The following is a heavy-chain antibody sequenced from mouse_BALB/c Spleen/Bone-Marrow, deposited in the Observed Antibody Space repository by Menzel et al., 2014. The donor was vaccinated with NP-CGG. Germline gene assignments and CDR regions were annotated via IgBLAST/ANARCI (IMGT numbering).Heavy chain of an antibody. CDR2: FNPYNDGS. D-gene: IGHD2-14*01. J-gene: IGHJ2*01. CDR3: AKGGNYRYDFDY. CDR1: GYTFTSSV. V-gene: IGHV1-14*01. Sequence: EVKVVESGPELVKPGASVKMSCKASGYTFTSSVMHWVKQKPGQGLEWIGYFNPYNDGSKYNEKFKGKATLTSDKSSSTAYMELSSLTSEDSAVYCCAKGGNYRYDFDYWGQGTTLTVSS.